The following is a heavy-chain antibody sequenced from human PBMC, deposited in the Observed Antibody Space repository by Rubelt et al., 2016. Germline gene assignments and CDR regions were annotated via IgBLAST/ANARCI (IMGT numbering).Heavy chain of an antibody. CDR2: IYHSGSI. J-gene: IGHJ4*02. Sequence: QLQLQESGPGLVKPSETLSRTCTVSGGSIRSSSYYWGWIRQPPGKGLEWIGSIYHSGSIYYNPSLKSRVTISVDTSKNQFSLKLSAVTAAETAVYYCARGRAGSSSSWGQGTLVTVSS. CDR3: ARGRAGSSSS. CDR1: GGSIRSSSYY. V-gene: IGHV4-39*07. D-gene: IGHD6-6*01.